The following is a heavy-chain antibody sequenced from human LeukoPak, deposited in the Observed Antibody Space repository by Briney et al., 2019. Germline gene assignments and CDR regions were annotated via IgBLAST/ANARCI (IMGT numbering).Heavy chain of an antibody. CDR2: IIPIFGTA. V-gene: IGHV1-69*05. Sequence: SVKVSCKASGGTFSSYAISWVRQAPGQGLEWMGGIIPIFGTANYAQKFQGRVTITTDESTSTAYMELSSLRSEDTAVYYCARALYYYGLGSWGCFDYWGQGTLVTVSS. D-gene: IGHD3-10*01. CDR3: ARALYYYGLGSWGCFDY. J-gene: IGHJ4*02. CDR1: GGTFSSYA.